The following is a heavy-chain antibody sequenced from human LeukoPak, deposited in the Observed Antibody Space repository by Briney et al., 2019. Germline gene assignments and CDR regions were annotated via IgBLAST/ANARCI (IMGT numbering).Heavy chain of an antibody. CDR1: GYTFTSYG. CDR2: ISAYNGNT. CDR3: ARVQSYYYGMDV. J-gene: IGHJ6*02. V-gene: IGHV1-18*01. Sequence: ASVKVSCKASGYTFTSYGISWVRQAPGQGLEWMGWISAYNGNTNYVRKLQGRVTMTTDTSTSTAYMEMRSLRSDDTAVYYCARVQSYYYGMDVWGQGTTVTVSS.